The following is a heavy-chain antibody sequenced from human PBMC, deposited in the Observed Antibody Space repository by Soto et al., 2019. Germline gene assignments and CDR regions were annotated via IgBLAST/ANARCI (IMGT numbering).Heavy chain of an antibody. CDR1: GGTFSSYA. CDR3: ARTVGATYAFDI. V-gene: IGHV1-69*13. CDR2: IIPIFGTA. J-gene: IGHJ3*02. Sequence: ASVKVSCKASGGTFSSYAISWVRQAPGQGLEWKGGIIPIFGTANYAQKFQGRVTITADESTSTAYMELSSLRSEDTAVYYCARTVGATYAFDIWGQGTMVTVSS. D-gene: IGHD1-26*01.